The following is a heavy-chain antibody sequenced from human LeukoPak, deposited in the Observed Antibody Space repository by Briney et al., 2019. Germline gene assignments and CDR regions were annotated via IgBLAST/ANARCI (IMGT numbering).Heavy chain of an antibody. CDR1: GFSFSSYS. CDR3: ARDSPGGGWYLNWFDP. J-gene: IGHJ5*02. V-gene: IGHV3-21*01. CDR2: ISSSSSYI. Sequence: GGSLRLSCAASGFSFSSYSMNWVRQAPGKWLEWVSSISSSSSYIYYADSVKGRFTISRDNAKNSLYLQMNSLRAEDTAVYYCARDSPGGGWYLNWFDPWGQGTLVTVSS. D-gene: IGHD6-19*01.